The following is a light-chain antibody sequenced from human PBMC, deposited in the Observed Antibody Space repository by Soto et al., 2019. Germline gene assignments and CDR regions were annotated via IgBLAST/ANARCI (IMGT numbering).Light chain of an antibody. CDR1: QSVTNNY. Sequence: EVVLTQSPGTLSLSLGERATLSCRASQSVTNNYLAWYQQKPGQAPRLLIYGASTRATGIPDRFSGSGSGTDFTLTVSRLEPEDSAVYYCQQYGGSPLVTFGGGTKVEIK. J-gene: IGKJ4*01. V-gene: IGKV3-20*01. CDR3: QQYGGSPLVT. CDR2: GAS.